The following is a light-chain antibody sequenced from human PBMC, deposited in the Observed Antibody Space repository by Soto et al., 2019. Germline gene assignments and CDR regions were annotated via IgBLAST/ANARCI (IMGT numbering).Light chain of an antibody. Sequence: DIQMTQSPSTLSASVGDRVTITCRASQSISSWLAWYQQKPGKAPNLLIYDASNLESGVPSRFSGSGSGTEFTLTINSLQPDDFATYYCQQYKSYWTFGQGTKVEVK. CDR2: DAS. CDR1: QSISSW. V-gene: IGKV1-5*01. CDR3: QQYKSYWT. J-gene: IGKJ1*01.